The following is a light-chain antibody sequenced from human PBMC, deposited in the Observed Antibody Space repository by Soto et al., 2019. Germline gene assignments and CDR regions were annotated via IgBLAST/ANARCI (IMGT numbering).Light chain of an antibody. V-gene: IGKV1-5*01. Sequence: DIQMTQSPSTLSASVGDTVTITCRASQSITTWLAWYQQKPGKAPKLLIYDVSILEWGFPARFSGSGSGTEYTLHVSGRQPDDFATYYCQQYTTFSGTFGPGTKVDIK. CDR3: QQYTTFSGT. CDR2: DVS. J-gene: IGKJ1*01. CDR1: QSITTW.